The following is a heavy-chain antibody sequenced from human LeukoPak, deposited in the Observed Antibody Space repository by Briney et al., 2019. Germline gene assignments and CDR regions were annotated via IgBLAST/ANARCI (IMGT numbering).Heavy chain of an antibody. J-gene: IGHJ4*02. V-gene: IGHV5-51*01. CDR3: VRLDSSGWYYFDY. CDR2: IYPGDSDT. D-gene: IGHD6-19*01. CDR1: GYSFTTYW. Sequence: GESLKISCKGSGYSFTTYWIGWVRQLPGKGLESMGIIYPGDSDTKYNPSFQGQVAISAEKSISTAYLRWSSLKTSDTAMYYCVRLDSSGWYYFDYWGQGTLVSVSS.